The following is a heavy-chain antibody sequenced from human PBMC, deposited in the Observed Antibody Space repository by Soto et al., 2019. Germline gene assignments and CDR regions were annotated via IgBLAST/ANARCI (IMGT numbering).Heavy chain of an antibody. CDR3: ARVVSWYYYDSSGPLFDY. V-gene: IGHV4-34*01. CDR2: INHSGST. D-gene: IGHD3-22*01. J-gene: IGHJ4*02. Sequence: SETLSLTCAVYGGSFSGYYWSWIRHPPGKGLEWIGEINHSGSTNYNPSLKSRVTISVDTSKNKFSLKLSSVTAADTAVYYCARVVSWYYYDSSGPLFDYWGKGTLITSPQ. CDR1: GGSFSGYY.